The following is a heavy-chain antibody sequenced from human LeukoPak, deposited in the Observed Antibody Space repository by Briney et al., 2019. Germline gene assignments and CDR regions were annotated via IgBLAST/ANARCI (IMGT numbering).Heavy chain of an antibody. CDR2: ISSSSSYI. CDR3: ASRYSSSWYYFDY. Sequence: GGSLRLSCAASGFTFSSYSMNWVRQAPGKGPEWVSSISSSSSYIYYADSVKGRFTISRDNAKNSLYLQMNSLRAEDTAVYYCASRYSSSWYYFDYWGQETLVTVSS. J-gene: IGHJ4*02. V-gene: IGHV3-21*01. D-gene: IGHD6-13*01. CDR1: GFTFSSYS.